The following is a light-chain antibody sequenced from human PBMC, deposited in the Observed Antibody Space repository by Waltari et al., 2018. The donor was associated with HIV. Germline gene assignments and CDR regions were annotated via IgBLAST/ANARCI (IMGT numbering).Light chain of an antibody. CDR3: QQYNIWPWFT. Sequence: DIVMTQSPVTLSVSPGKTATLSCRASQSVANNLAWYQQKPGQTPRLLIYAASTRATGISPRFSGSGSGTNFALTISSLQSEDVAFYYCQQYNIWPWFTFGQGTKVEIK. J-gene: IGKJ2*01. CDR2: AAS. CDR1: QSVANN. V-gene: IGKV3-15*01.